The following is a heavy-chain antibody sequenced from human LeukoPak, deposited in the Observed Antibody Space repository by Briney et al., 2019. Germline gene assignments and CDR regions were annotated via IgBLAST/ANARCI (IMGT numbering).Heavy chain of an antibody. Sequence: SVKISCKASGGTFSSYAISWVRQAPGQGLEWMGGIIPIFGTANYAQKFQGRVTITADESTSTAYMELSSLRSEDTAVYYCARVVVPAAIGSDYYYYYYMDVWGKGTTVTVSS. CDR3: ARVVVPAAIGSDYYYYYYMDV. D-gene: IGHD2-2*01. J-gene: IGHJ6*03. CDR1: GGTFSSYA. V-gene: IGHV1-69*13. CDR2: IIPIFGTA.